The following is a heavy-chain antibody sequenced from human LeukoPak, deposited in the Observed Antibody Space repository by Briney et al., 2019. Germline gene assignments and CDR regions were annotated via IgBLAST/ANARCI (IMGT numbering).Heavy chain of an antibody. CDR1: GGSVTTYH. J-gene: IGHJ6*03. V-gene: IGHV4-59*08. CDR3: ARHPQAIGYSNYYYYYYMDV. D-gene: IGHD5-18*01. Sequence: SETLSLTCAVSGGSVTTYHWTWIRQPPGKGLEWIGHIHYSGGADYNPSLKSRVTISVDTSKNQFSLKLSSVTAADTAVYYCARHPQAIGYSNYYYYYYMDVWGKGTTVTISS. CDR2: IHYSGGA.